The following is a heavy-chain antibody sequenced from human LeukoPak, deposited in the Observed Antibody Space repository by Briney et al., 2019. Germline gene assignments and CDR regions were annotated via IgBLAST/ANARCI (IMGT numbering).Heavy chain of an antibody. Sequence: GGSLRLSCAASGFTFSSYAMSWVRQAPGKGLEWVSAISGSGGSTYYADSVKGRFTISRDNSKNTLYLQMNSLRAEDMAVYYCAKDRRHYYGSGSYYTYWGQGTLVTVSS. V-gene: IGHV3-23*01. J-gene: IGHJ4*02. CDR2: ISGSGGST. CDR1: GFTFSSYA. CDR3: AKDRRHYYGSGSYYTY. D-gene: IGHD3-10*01.